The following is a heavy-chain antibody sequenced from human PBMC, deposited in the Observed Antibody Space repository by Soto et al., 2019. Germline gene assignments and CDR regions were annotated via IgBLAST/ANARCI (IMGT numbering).Heavy chain of an antibody. J-gene: IGHJ2*01. CDR3: ARVKRPAGYIDL. Sequence: VQLLESGGGLVQPGGSLRLSCAASKFTFSDYYMSWIRQAPGKGLEWVSYISSGGSYTNYADSVKGRFTISRDNAKNSLYLQMNSLRDEDTAVFYCARVKRPAGYIDLWGRGTLVTVSS. V-gene: IGHV3-11*06. CDR1: KFTFSDYY. CDR2: ISSGGSYT.